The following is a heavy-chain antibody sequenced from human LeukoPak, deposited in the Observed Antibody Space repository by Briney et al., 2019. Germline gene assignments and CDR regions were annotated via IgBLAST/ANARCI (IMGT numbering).Heavy chain of an antibody. Sequence: SETLSLTCAVYGGSFSGYYWSWIRQPPGKGLEWIGEINHSGSTNYNPSLKSRVTISVDTSKNQFSLKLSSVTAADTAVYYCARGAGAVRGSWHDYWGQGTLVTVSS. D-gene: IGHD6-13*01. CDR3: ARGAGAVRGSWHDY. J-gene: IGHJ4*02. CDR1: GGSFSGYY. V-gene: IGHV4-34*01. CDR2: INHSGST.